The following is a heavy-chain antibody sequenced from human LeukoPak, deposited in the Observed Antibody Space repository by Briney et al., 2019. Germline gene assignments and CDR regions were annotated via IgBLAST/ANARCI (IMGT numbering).Heavy chain of an antibody. CDR3: VRDHAYAFDI. Sequence: SGGSLRLSCAASGFTVDSNYLSWVRQAPGKGLEWISYIRSRDGTVSYADSVKGRFTISTDTAKSSLFLQMNGLSADDTAVYYCVRDHAYAFDIWGQGTMVTVSS. J-gene: IGHJ3*02. V-gene: IGHV3-48*01. CDR2: IRSRDGTV. CDR1: GFTVDSNY.